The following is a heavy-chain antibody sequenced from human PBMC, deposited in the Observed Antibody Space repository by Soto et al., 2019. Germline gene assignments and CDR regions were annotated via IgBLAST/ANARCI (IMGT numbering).Heavy chain of an antibody. CDR3: ARLGVWSGSYYYMDV. V-gene: IGHV3-74*01. CDR2: INSDGSST. J-gene: IGHJ6*03. CDR1: GFSFGSSW. D-gene: IGHD3-3*01. Sequence: VQLVESGGGLVQPGGSLRLSCAASGFSFGSSWMIWVRQVPGKGLVCVSRINSDGSSTKYADSVKGRFTISRDNAKNTLYLQMNGLRGEDTALYYCARLGVWSGSYYYMDVWGKGTTVTVSS.